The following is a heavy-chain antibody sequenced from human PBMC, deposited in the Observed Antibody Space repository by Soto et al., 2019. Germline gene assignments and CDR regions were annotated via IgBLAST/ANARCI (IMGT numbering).Heavy chain of an antibody. D-gene: IGHD3-10*01. V-gene: IGHV3-7*05. CDR1: GFTFSSYS. CDR3: ASLMVRGVMWLDY. Sequence: GGSLRLSCAASGFTFSSYSMSWVRQAPGKGLEWVANIKQDGSEKYYVDSVKGRFTISRDNAKNSLYLQMNSLRAEDTAVYYCASLMVRGVMWLDYWGQGTLVTVSS. CDR2: IKQDGSEK. J-gene: IGHJ4*02.